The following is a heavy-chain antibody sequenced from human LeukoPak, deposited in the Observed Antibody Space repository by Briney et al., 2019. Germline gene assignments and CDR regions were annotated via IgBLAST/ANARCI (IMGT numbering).Heavy chain of an antibody. J-gene: IGHJ4*02. CDR2: IYSGGST. CDR3: ARADIAAAGPFDY. CDR1: GFTVSSNY. V-gene: IGHV3-66*01. Sequence: TGGSLRLSCAASGFTVSSNYMSWVRQAPGKGLEWVSVIYSGGSTYYADSVKGRFTISRDNSKNTLYLQMNSLRAEDTAVYYCARADIAAAGPFDYWGQGTLVTVSS. D-gene: IGHD6-13*01.